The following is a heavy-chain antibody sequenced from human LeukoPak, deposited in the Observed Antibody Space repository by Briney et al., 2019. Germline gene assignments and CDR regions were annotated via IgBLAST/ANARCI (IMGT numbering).Heavy chain of an antibody. CDR2: IYSGGGT. CDR1: GFTVSVNY. V-gene: IGHV3-53*01. Sequence: GGSLRLSCAASGFTVSVNYMSWVRQAPGKGLEWVSVIYSGGGTYYADSVKGRFTISRDSSKNTLYLQMNSLRAEDTAVYHCARAQRIMMTHAFDLWRQGTMVTVSS. CDR3: ARAQRIMMTHAFDL. D-gene: IGHD2-15*01. J-gene: IGHJ3*01.